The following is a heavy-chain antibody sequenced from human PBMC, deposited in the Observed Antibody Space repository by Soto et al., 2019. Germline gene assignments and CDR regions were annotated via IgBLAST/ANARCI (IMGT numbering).Heavy chain of an antibody. CDR2: ISFDGNNK. Sequence: QVQVVASGGGLVQHGWSQRLSCAASGFTFSNYGMHWVRQAPGKGLEWVAIISFDGNNKYYSDSVKGRITISRDNSKNMVFLQMNSLRPEDTAVYYCVKPKEHFYDSSPGETWGQGTPVTVSS. J-gene: IGHJ5*02. CDR1: GFTFSNYG. D-gene: IGHD3-22*01. V-gene: IGHV3-30*18. CDR3: VKPKEHFYDSSPGET.